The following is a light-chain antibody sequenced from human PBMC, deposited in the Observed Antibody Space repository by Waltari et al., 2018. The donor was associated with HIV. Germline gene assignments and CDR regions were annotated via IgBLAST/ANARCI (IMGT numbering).Light chain of an antibody. CDR1: QSVSSSY. J-gene: IGKJ2*01. CDR2: DAS. CDR3: QQYAASPRT. Sequence: EIVLPQSPGTLYLSPGEVATLSCRASQSVSSSYVAWYQQRRGQAPSLLIYDASSRPTGVPDRFRGSGSGTHFTLTISRLEPEDFGVYYCQQYAASPRTFGQGTRVEIK. V-gene: IGKV3-20*01.